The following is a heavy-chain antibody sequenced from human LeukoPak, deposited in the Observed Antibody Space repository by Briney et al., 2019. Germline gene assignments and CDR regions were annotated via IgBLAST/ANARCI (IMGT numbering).Heavy chain of an antibody. CDR3: ARAVGATEYYFDY. CDR2: IWYDGSNK. V-gene: IGHV3-33*08. D-gene: IGHD1-26*01. CDR1: GFTFSSYW. J-gene: IGHJ4*02. Sequence: GGSLRLSCAASGFTFSSYWMHWVRQAPGKGLEWVAVIWYDGSNKYYADSVKGRFTISRDNSKNTLYLQMNSLRAEDTAVYYCARAVGATEYYFDYWGQGTLVTVSS.